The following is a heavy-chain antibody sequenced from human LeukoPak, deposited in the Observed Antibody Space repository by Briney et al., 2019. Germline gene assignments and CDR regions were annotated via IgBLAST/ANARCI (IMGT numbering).Heavy chain of an antibody. CDR3: AKLGSSGSHSPFDY. J-gene: IGHJ4*02. Sequence: GGSLRLSCGGSGFSFSTYAMIWVRQAAGKGLEWVSGISGSGGSTYYADFVKGRFTISRDNSKSTLYLQMNSLGAEDTAVYYCAKLGSSGSHSPFDYWGQGTLVTVSS. D-gene: IGHD3-22*01. CDR2: ISGSGGST. CDR1: GFSFSTYA. V-gene: IGHV3-23*01.